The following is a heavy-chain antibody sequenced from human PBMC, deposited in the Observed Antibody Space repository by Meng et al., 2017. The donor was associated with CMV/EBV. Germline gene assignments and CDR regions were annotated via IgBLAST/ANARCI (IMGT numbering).Heavy chain of an antibody. CDR2: ISSSSSYI. V-gene: IGHV3-21*01. Sequence: GESLKISCAASGFTFSSYSMNWVRQAPGKGLGWVSSISSSSSYIYYADSVKGRFTISRDNAKNSLYLQMNSLRAEDTAVYYCAREAGYDFWSGFNYGMDVWGQGTTVTVSS. CDR3: AREAGYDFWSGFNYGMDV. J-gene: IGHJ6*02. CDR1: GFTFSSYS. D-gene: IGHD3-3*01.